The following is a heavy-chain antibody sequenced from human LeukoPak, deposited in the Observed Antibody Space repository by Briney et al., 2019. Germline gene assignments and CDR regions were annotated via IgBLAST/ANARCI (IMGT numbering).Heavy chain of an antibody. D-gene: IGHD1-26*01. CDR2: IIPILGIA. Sequence: ASVKVSCKASGGTFSSYAISWVRQAPGQGLEWMGRIIPILGIANYAQKFQGRVTITADKSTSTAYMELSSLRSEDTAVYYCASAPQANTEQWGLSRSIYYYGMDVWGQGTTVTVSS. V-gene: IGHV1-69*04. CDR3: ASAPQANTEQWGLSRSIYYYGMDV. J-gene: IGHJ6*02. CDR1: GGTFSSYA.